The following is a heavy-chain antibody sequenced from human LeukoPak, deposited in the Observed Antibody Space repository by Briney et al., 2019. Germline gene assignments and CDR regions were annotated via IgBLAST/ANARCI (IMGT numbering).Heavy chain of an antibody. J-gene: IGHJ5*02. Sequence: ASVKVSCKVSGYTLTELSMHWVRQAPGKGLEWMGGFDPEDGETIYAQKFQGRVTMTEDTSTDTAYMDLSSLRSEDTAMYYCATSDGGPESRGWFDPWGQGTLVIVSS. CDR1: GYTLTELS. D-gene: IGHD4-23*01. CDR3: ATSDGGPESRGWFDP. CDR2: FDPEDGET. V-gene: IGHV1-24*01.